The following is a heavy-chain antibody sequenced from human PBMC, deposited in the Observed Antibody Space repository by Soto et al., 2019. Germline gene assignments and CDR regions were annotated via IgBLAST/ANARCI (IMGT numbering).Heavy chain of an antibody. V-gene: IGHV1-69*06. J-gene: IGHJ6*04. CDR1: GGTFSSCA. CDR3: ASPHGSGSYYNGDYYHYGMDV. D-gene: IGHD3-10*01. Sequence: ASVKVSCKASGGTFSSCAISWVRQAPGQGLEWMGGIIPIFGTANYAQKFQGRVTITADKSTSTAYMELSSLRSEDTAVYYCASPHGSGSYYNGDYYHYGMDVRGKVPTVTVSS. CDR2: IIPIFGTA.